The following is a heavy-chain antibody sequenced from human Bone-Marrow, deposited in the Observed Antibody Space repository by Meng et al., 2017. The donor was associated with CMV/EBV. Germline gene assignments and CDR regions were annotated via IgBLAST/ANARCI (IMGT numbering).Heavy chain of an antibody. J-gene: IGHJ4*02. V-gene: IGHV3-30*04. CDR2: ISYDGSNK. Sequence: GGSLRLSCAASGFTFSSYEMNWVRQARGKGLEWVAVISYDGSNKYYADSVKGRFTISRDNSKNTLYLQMNSLRAEDTAVYYCARELRSGSYYGAFDYWGQGTLVTVSS. CDR3: ARELRSGSYYGAFDY. CDR1: GFTFSSYE. D-gene: IGHD3-10*01.